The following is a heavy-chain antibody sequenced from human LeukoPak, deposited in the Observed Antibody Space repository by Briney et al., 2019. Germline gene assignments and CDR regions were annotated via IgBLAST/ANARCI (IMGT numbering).Heavy chain of an antibody. CDR1: GFTFSSYA. CDR2: ISGSGGST. D-gene: IGHD4-17*01. Sequence: GGSLRLSCAASGFTFSSYAMSWVRQAPGKGLEWVSAISGSGGSTYYADSVKGRFTISRDNSKNTLYLQMNSLRAEDTAIYYCAKGGDYGSTYYFDYWGQGTLVTVSS. CDR3: AKGGDYGSTYYFDY. J-gene: IGHJ4*02. V-gene: IGHV3-23*01.